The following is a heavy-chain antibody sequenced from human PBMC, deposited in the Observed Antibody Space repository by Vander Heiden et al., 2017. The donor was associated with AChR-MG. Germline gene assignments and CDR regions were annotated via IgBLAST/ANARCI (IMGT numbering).Heavy chain of an antibody. CDR3: AKGRCSSSSCYDYYYYAMDV. CDR1: GFTFRSYA. CDR2: ITGSGNRT. J-gene: IGHJ6*02. V-gene: IGHV3-23*01. D-gene: IGHD2-2*01. Sequence: GAGLVQPGGSLRLSCAASGFTFRSYAMTWVRQAPGKGLEWVSAITGSGNRTYYADSVKGRFTISRDHSKNTLYLQMSSLRAEDTAVYYCAKGRCSSSSCYDYYYYAMDVWGQGTTVTVSS.